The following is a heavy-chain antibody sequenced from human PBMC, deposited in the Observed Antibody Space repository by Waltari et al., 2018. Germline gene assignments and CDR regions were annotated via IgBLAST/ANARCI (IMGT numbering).Heavy chain of an antibody. V-gene: IGHV3-23*01. CDR2: ISGSGGNT. Sequence: EVQMLESGGGLVLPGGYLRLSCAASGFTFSSYAMSWVRQAPGKGLWWVSAISGSGGNTYYADSVKGRLTISRENSKNTLYLQMNSLRAEDTAVYYCAKDGGGCYFDYWGQGTLVTVSS. CDR1: GFTFSSYA. D-gene: IGHD6-19*01. J-gene: IGHJ4*02. CDR3: AKDGGGCYFDY.